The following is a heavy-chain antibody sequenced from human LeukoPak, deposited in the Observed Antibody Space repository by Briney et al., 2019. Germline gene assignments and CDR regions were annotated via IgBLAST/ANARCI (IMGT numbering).Heavy chain of an antibody. CDR3: ARALGYCSGGSSTRGYNWFDP. CDR2: IYYGGNT. J-gene: IGHJ5*02. Sequence: SETLSLTCTVSGGSISSRDYYWGWIRQPPGKGLEWIGSIYYGGNTYYNPSLKSRVTISVDTSMNHFSLKLSFVTTADTAVYYCARALGYCSGGSSTRGYNWFDPWGQGTLVTVPS. V-gene: IGHV4-39*02. D-gene: IGHD2-15*01. CDR1: GGSISSRDYY.